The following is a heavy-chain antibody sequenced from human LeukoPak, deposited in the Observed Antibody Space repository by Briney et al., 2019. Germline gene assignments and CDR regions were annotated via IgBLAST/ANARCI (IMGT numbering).Heavy chain of an antibody. V-gene: IGHV1-18*01. D-gene: IGHD3-22*01. J-gene: IGHJ5*02. CDR3: ARRRISSAYHLDL. Sequence: GASVKVTCKASGDNFTNYVITWVRQAPGQGLEWMGWVSAYNGKTNYAQKFQDRVSMTTDTSTSTAYMELMSLRPDDTAIFYCARRRISSAYHLDLWGQGALVTASS. CDR2: VSAYNGKT. CDR1: GDNFTNYV.